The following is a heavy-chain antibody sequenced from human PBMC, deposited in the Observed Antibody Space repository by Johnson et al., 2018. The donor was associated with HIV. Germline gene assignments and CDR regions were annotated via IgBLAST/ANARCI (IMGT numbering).Heavy chain of an antibody. V-gene: IGHV3-66*01. Sequence: VQLVESGGGLVKPGGSLRLSCGASGFTVSNNYMNWVRQAPGKGLEWVSVMYTGGTTYYADSVKGRFTISRDNSKNTLYLQMNSLRAEDTAVYYCARDGESQQLPLGDAFDVWGQGTMVTVSS. J-gene: IGHJ3*01. CDR3: ARDGESQQLPLGDAFDV. CDR2: MYTGGTT. CDR1: GFTVSNNY. D-gene: IGHD6-13*01.